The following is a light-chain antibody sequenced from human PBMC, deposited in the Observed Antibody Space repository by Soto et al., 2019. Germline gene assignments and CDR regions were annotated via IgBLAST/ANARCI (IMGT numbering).Light chain of an antibody. CDR2: DAS. V-gene: IGKV3-11*01. CDR1: QSVGTF. Sequence: EIVLTQSPATLSLSPGERATLSCRASQSVGTFFAWYQQKPGQAPRLLIYDASNRATGIPARFSGSGSGTDFTLTISSLEPEDFAVYYCQQANDWPPTFGQGTRV. CDR3: QQANDWPPT. J-gene: IGKJ1*01.